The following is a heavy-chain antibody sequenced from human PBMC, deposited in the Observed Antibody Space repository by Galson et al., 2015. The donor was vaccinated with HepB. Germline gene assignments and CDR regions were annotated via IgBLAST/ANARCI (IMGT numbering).Heavy chain of an antibody. CDR3: ARGERWQRLFDL. D-gene: IGHD4-23*01. Sequence: SLRLSCAASGFNFSTYTMHWVRQAPGKGLEWVALTSYDETSKYYAASVKGRVSTSRDNSKNTLYLQMNSLRVEDTAVFYCARGERWQRLFDLWGQGTLVTVSS. J-gene: IGHJ4*02. CDR1: GFNFSTYT. CDR2: TSYDETSK. V-gene: IGHV3-30-3*01.